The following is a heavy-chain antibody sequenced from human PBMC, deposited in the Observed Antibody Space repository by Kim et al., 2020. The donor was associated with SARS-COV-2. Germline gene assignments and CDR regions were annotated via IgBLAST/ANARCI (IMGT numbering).Heavy chain of an antibody. V-gene: IGHV3-15*01. CDR2: IKSKVHGGTS. CDR3: TTEGYIYGHHGVDT. J-gene: IGHJ5*01. Sequence: GGSLRLSCAASGFTFRNAWMSWVRQAPGKGLECVGRIKSKVHGGTSVYAAPVTGRFTISRDDSKNTLFLYMNRLKTDDTAKYFCTTEGYIYGHHGVDTWG. CDR1: GFTFRNAW. D-gene: IGHD5-18*01.